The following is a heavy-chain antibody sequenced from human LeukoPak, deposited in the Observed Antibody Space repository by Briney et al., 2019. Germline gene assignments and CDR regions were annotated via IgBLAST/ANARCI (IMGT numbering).Heavy chain of an antibody. V-gene: IGHV1-2*02. D-gene: IGHD2-15*01. CDR3: ARATSSYEYYYYYYYMDV. Sequence: ASVKVSCKASGYTFTSYGISWVRQAPGQGLEWMGWINPNSGGTNYAQKFQGRVTMTRDTSISTAYMELSRLRSDDTAVYYCARATSSYEYYYYYYYMDVWGKGTTVTISS. J-gene: IGHJ6*03. CDR2: INPNSGGT. CDR1: GYTFTSYG.